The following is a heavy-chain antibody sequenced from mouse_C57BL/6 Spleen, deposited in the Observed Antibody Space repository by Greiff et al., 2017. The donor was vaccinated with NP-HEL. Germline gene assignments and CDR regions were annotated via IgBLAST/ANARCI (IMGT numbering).Heavy chain of an antibody. CDR2: IYPGDGAT. CDR1: GYAFSSSW. Sequence: VQLQQSGPELVKPGASVKISCKASGYAFSSSWMNWVKQRPGKGLEWIGRIYPGDGATNYNGQFKGKATLTADKSSSTAYMQLSSLTSEDSAVYFCAKDLYGYYFDYWGQGTTLTVSS. V-gene: IGHV1-82*01. J-gene: IGHJ2*01. CDR3: AKDLYGYYFDY. D-gene: IGHD2-2*01.